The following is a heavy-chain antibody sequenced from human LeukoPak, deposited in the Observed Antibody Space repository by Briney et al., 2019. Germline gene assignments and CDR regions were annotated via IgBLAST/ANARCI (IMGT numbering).Heavy chain of an antibody. V-gene: IGHV3-33*01. J-gene: IGHJ5*02. CDR1: GFTFSSYG. Sequence: GGSLRLSCAASGFTFSSYGMHWVRQAPGKGLEWVAVIWYDGSNKYYADSVKGRFTISRDNSKNTLYLQMNSLRAEDTAVYYCARNRTLTYDFWSGLLFDPWGQGTLVTVSS. CDR2: IWYDGSNK. D-gene: IGHD3-3*01. CDR3: ARNRTLTYDFWSGLLFDP.